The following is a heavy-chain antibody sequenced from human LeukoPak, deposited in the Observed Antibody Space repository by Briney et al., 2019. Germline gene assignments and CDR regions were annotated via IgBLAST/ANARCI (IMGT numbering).Heavy chain of an antibody. D-gene: IGHD5-12*01. V-gene: IGHV1-3*01. CDR1: GYTFTSYA. J-gene: IGHJ6*04. CDR3: ARDRSLGYSGYGVPSYYYYGMDV. Sequence: ASVKVSCKASGYTFTSYAMHWVRQAPGQRREWMGWINAGNGNTKYSQKFQGRVTTTRDTSASTAYMELSSLRSEDTAVYYCARDRSLGYSGYGVPSYYYYGMDVWGKGTTVTVSS. CDR2: INAGNGNT.